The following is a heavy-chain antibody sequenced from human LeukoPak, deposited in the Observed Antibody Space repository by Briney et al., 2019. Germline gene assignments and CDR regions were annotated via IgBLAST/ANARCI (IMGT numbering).Heavy chain of an antibody. CDR3: ARAVKRYFDHPPPDY. CDR1: GYSFTSSW. D-gene: IGHD3-9*01. V-gene: IGHV5-10-1*01. CDR2: IDPSDSYT. J-gene: IGHJ4*02. Sequence: GESLKISCQGSGYSFTSSWISWVRPMPGKGQGWMGRIDPSDSYTNYSPSFQGHVTISADKSISTAYLQWSSLKASDTAMYYCARAVKRYFDHPPPDYWGQGTLVTVSS.